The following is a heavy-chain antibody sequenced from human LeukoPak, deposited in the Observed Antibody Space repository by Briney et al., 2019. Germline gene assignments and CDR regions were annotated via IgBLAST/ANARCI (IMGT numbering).Heavy chain of an antibody. CDR1: GGTFGSYA. J-gene: IGHJ4*02. CDR3: ARDHPIVYRSSSRYYFDY. D-gene: IGHD6-6*01. CDR2: IIPIFGTA. V-gene: IGHV1-69*05. Sequence: SVKVSCKASGGTFGSYAFNWVRQAPGQGLELMGRIIPIFGTANYAQKFQGRVTITTDESTSTAYMELSSLRSEDTAVYYCARDHPIVYRSSSRYYFDYWGQGTQVTVSS.